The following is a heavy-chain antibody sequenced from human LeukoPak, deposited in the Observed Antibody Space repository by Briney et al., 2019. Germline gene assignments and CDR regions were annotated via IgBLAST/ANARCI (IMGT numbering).Heavy chain of an antibody. D-gene: IGHD2-2*01. J-gene: IGHJ4*02. CDR1: GFTFSSYW. CDR2: IKQDGSEK. Sequence: GGSLRLSCAASGFTFSSYWMSWVRQAPGKGLEWVANIKQDGSEKYYVDSVKGRFTISRDNAKNSLYLQMNSLRAEDTAVYYCARDAGLYCSSTSCPGYFDYWGQGTLVTVSS. V-gene: IGHV3-7*01. CDR3: ARDAGLYCSSTSCPGYFDY.